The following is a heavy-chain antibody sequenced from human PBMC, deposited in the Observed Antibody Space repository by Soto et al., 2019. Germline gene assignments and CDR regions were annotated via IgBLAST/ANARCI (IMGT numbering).Heavy chain of an antibody. V-gene: IGHV1-18*01. CDR3: ARVKGPLLRYFDWLDY. D-gene: IGHD3-9*01. J-gene: IGHJ4*02. Sequence: ASVKVSCKASGYTFTSYGISWVRQAPGQGLEWMGWISAYNGNTNYAQKLQGRVTMTTDTSTSTAYMELRSLRSDDTAVYYCARVKGPLLRYFDWLDYWGQGTLVTVSS. CDR2: ISAYNGNT. CDR1: GYTFTSYG.